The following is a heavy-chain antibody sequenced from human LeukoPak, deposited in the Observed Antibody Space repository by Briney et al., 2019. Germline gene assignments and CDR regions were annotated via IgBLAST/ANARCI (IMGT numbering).Heavy chain of an antibody. CDR1: GGSFSGYY. D-gene: IGHD2-2*01. Sequence: SETLSLTCAVYGGSFSGYYWSWIRQPPGKGLEWIGEINHSGSINYNPSLKSRVTISVDTSKNQFSLKLSSVTAADTAVYYCARGPVCSSTSCLFDYWGQGTLVTVSS. J-gene: IGHJ4*02. V-gene: IGHV4-34*01. CDR3: ARGPVCSSTSCLFDY. CDR2: INHSGSI.